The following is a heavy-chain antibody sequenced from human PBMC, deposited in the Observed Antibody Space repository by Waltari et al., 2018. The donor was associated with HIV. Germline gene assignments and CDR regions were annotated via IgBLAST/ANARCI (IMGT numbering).Heavy chain of an antibody. Sequence: QVHLQQWGAGLLKPSETLSLTCAVYGGSFSGYLWNWIRQPPGKGLEWIGEINHSGSTNYNPSLRSRVAISADTSKSQFSLKLSSVTAADTAVYYCARRYCTSSSCPNWFDPWGQGTLVTVSS. CDR2: INHSGST. V-gene: IGHV4-34*01. CDR3: ARRYCTSSSCPNWFDP. J-gene: IGHJ5*02. CDR1: GGSFSGYL. D-gene: IGHD2-2*01.